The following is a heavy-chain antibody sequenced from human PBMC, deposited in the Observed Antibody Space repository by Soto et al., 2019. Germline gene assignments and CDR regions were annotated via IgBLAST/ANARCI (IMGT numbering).Heavy chain of an antibody. CDR3: ARDGNPEWELSVFDY. CDR2: ISYDGSNK. D-gene: IGHD1-26*01. CDR1: GFTFSSYA. J-gene: IGHJ4*02. V-gene: IGHV3-30-3*01. Sequence: GSLRLSCAASGFTFSSYAMHWVRQAPGKGLEWVAVISYDGSNKYYADSVKGRFTISRDNSKNTLYLQMNSLRAEDTAVYYCARDGNPEWELSVFDYWGQGTPV.